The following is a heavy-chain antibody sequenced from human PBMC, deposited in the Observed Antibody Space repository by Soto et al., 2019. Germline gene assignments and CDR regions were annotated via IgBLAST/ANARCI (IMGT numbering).Heavy chain of an antibody. J-gene: IGHJ4*02. CDR3: ARGRQAVGPEF. CDR1: GDSISSDY. D-gene: IGHD1-26*01. V-gene: IGHV4-4*07. Sequence: QVHLQESGPGLVKSSETLSLTCTVSGDSISSDYWSWIRQPAGKGLEWIGRVYIGGETNYNPSLKSRLTMSLDTSKRQFSLKLSSVTAADTAVYHCARGRQAVGPEFWGLGTLVTVSS. CDR2: VYIGGET.